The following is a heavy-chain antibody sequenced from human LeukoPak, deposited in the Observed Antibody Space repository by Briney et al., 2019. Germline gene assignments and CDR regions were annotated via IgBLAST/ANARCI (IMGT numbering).Heavy chain of an antibody. CDR1: GFTFSSYW. CDR3: ASFSVVPAANP. D-gene: IGHD2-2*01. CDR2: INSDGSST. J-gene: IGHJ5*02. Sequence: PGGSLRLSCAASGFTFSSYWMHWVRQAPGKGLVWVSRINSDGSSTSYADSVKGRFTISRDSAKNTLYLQMNSLRAEDTAVYYCASFSVVPAANPWGQGTLVTVSS. V-gene: IGHV3-74*01.